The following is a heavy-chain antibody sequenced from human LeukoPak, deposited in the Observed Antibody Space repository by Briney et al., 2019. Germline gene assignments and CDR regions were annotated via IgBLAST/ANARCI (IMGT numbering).Heavy chain of an antibody. D-gene: IGHD4-17*01. CDR2: IYPGDSDT. Sequence: AESLLSFSKGSGYSFTSYWIGWVLQMPGKGLEWMGIIYPGDSDTRYSPSFQGQVTISADKSISTAYLQWSSLKASDTAMYYCARRSSTVTTGCDAFDIWGQGTLVTVSS. CDR1: GYSFTSYW. CDR3: ARRSSTVTTGCDAFDI. J-gene: IGHJ3*02. V-gene: IGHV5-51*01.